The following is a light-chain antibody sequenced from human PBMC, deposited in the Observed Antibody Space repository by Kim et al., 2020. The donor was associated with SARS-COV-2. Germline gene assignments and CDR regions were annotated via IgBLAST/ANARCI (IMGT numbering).Light chain of an antibody. CDR1: QDISIY. CDR2: GAS. V-gene: IGKV1-27*01. Sequence: DIHMTQSPSSLSASVGDRVTISCRASQDISIYLPWYQQKPGKVPNLLIYGASTLQSGVPSRFSGSGAGTDFTLTISGLQPEDVATYYCQKYDGAPWTFGQGTKVDIK. CDR3: QKYDGAPWT. J-gene: IGKJ1*01.